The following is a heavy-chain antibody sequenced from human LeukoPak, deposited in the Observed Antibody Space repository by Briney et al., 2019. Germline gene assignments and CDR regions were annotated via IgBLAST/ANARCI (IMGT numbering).Heavy chain of an antibody. CDR3: ASTLQWLAFDY. Sequence: SETLSLTCAVSGGSISSYYWSWIRQPPGKGLEWIGYIHYSGSTNYNPSLRSRVTVSVDTSKNQISLKLSSVTAADTAVYYCASTLQWLAFDYWGQGTLVTVSS. D-gene: IGHD6-19*01. J-gene: IGHJ4*02. CDR2: IHYSGST. CDR1: GGSISSYY. V-gene: IGHV4-59*01.